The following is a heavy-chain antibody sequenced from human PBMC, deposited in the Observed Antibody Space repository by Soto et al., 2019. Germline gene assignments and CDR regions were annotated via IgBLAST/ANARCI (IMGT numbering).Heavy chain of an antibody. J-gene: IGHJ6*02. CDR1: GFTFSSSY. CDR3: ATVGYCSSTSCQTRYYYYGMDV. CDR2: LYNGGST. D-gene: IGHD2-2*03. V-gene: IGHV3-53*01. Sequence: GGSLRLSCAASGFTFSSSYMNWVRQAPGKGLEWVSVLYNGGSTYYADSVRGRFTISRDNSKNTMYLQMNTLRAADTAVYYCATVGYCSSTSCQTRYYYYGMDVWGQGTTVTVSS.